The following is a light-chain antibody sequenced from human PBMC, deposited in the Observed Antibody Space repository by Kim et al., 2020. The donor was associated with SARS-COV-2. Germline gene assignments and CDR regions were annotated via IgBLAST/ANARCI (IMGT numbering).Light chain of an antibody. CDR1: SIGGRS. Sequence: PGETARVSCGERSIGGRSVHWYQKKPGQAPVLVVYDTSDRPSGIPERFAGSKSGNTATLTISRVETGDEADYYCQVWDGVTDHVVFGGGTQLTVL. CDR3: QVWDGVTDHVV. CDR2: DTS. J-gene: IGLJ2*01. V-gene: IGLV3-21*02.